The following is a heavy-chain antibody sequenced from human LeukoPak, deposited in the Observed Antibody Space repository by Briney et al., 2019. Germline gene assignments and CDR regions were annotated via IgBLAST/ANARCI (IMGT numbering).Heavy chain of an antibody. V-gene: IGHV3-15*01. J-gene: IGHJ4*02. CDR3: TSGGGTMDF. CDR1: GFTFSDAW. CDR2: IRSKSEGGTI. Sequence: GGSLRLSCVASGFTFSDAWMSWVRQAPGKGLESVGRIRSKSEGGTIDYGAPVKGGFTISRDDSTNTLYLQMNSLRTEDTAVYYCTSGGGTMDFWGRETLVTVSS. D-gene: IGHD2-15*01.